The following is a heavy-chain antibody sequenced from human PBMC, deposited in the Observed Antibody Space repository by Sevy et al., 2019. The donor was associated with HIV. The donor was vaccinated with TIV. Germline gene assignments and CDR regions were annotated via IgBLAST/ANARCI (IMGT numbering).Heavy chain of an antibody. CDR1: GFTFSSYS. CDR2: ISSSSSTI. V-gene: IGHV3-48*02. CDR3: ARGPGDYGDYWSLKGVDY. D-gene: IGHD4-17*01. J-gene: IGHJ4*02. Sequence: GGSLRLSCAASGFTFSSYSMNWVRQAPGKGLEWVSYISSSSSTIYYADSVKGRFTISRDNAKNSLYLQMNSLRDEDTAVYYWARGPGDYGDYWSLKGVDYWGQGTLVTVSS.